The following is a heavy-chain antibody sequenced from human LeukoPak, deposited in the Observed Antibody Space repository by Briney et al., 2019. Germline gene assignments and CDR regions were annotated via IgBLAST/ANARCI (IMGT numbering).Heavy chain of an antibody. J-gene: IGHJ5*02. D-gene: IGHD4-17*01. CDR1: GGSISSGSYY. CDR2: IYTSGST. Sequence: PSETLSLTCTVSGGSISSGSYYWSWIRQPAGKGLEWIGRIYTSGSTNYNPSLQSRVTISVDTSKNQFSLKLSSVPAADTAVYYCARDLYGDYAWGRWFDPWGQGTLVTVSS. V-gene: IGHV4-61*02. CDR3: ARDLYGDYAWGRWFDP.